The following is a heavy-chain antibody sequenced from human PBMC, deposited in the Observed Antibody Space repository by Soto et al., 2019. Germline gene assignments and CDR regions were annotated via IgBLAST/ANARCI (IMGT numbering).Heavy chain of an antibody. Sequence: SETLSLTCTVSGGSISSYYWSWIRQPPGKGLEWIGYIYYSGSTNYNPSLKSRVTISVDTSKNQFSLKLSSVTAADTAVYHCSGGYELDYWGQGTLVTVSS. CDR1: GGSISSYY. J-gene: IGHJ4*02. CDR3: SGGYELDY. V-gene: IGHV4-59*08. D-gene: IGHD5-12*01. CDR2: IYYSGST.